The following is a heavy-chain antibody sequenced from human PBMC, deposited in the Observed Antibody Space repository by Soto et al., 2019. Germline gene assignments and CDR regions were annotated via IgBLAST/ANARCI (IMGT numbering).Heavy chain of an antibody. CDR3: ARDQRLWFGDQNPMGEY. Sequence: GGSLRLSCAASGFTFSSYAMSWVRQAPGKGLEWVSAISLGGGATYYADSVKGRFTISRDNSKNTVYLQMNSLRAEDTAVYYCARDQRLWFGDQNPMGEYWGQGPLVTVSS. V-gene: IGHV3-23*01. J-gene: IGHJ4*02. D-gene: IGHD3-10*01. CDR1: GFTFSSYA. CDR2: ISLGGGAT.